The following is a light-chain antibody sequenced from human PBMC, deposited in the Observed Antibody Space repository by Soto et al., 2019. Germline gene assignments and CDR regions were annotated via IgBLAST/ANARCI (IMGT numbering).Light chain of an antibody. CDR3: SSYTSSSTPWV. CDR2: EVS. J-gene: IGLJ3*02. V-gene: IGLV2-14*01. Sequence: QSALTQPASVSGSPGQSITISCTGTSSDVGGYNYVSWYQQHPGKAPKLMIYEVSNRPSGVSNRFSGSKSGNTASLTISRLQAEDEADYYCSSYTSSSTPWVFGGGTKLTVL. CDR1: SSDVGGYNY.